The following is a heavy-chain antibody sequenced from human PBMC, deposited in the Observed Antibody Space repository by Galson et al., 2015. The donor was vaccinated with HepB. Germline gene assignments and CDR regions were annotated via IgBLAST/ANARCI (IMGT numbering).Heavy chain of an antibody. J-gene: IGHJ4*02. CDR2: IWFDGSNK. Sequence: SLRLSCAVSGFIFSSYGMHWVRQAPGKGLEWVAVIWFDGSNKYYADSVKGRFTISRDNSKNTLYLHMNSLRAEDSAVYYCARGMASMITFGGIIPTLFDYWGQGTLVTVSS. V-gene: IGHV3-33*01. CDR3: ARGMASMITFGGIIPTLFDY. D-gene: IGHD3-16*02. CDR1: GFIFSSYG.